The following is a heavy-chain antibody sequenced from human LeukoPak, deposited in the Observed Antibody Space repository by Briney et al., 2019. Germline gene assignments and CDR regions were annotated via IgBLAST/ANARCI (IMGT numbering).Heavy chain of an antibody. D-gene: IGHD1-7*01. CDR3: ARNSYNWNSMQLRWFDP. V-gene: IGHV1-18*01. CDR2: ISAYNGNT. Sequence: ASVKVSCKASGYTFTSYGISWARQAPGQGLEWMGWISAYNGNTNYAQKLQGRVTMTTDTSTSTAYMELRSLRSDDTAVYYCARNSYNWNSMQLRWFDPWGQGTLVTVSS. CDR1: GYTFTSYG. J-gene: IGHJ5*02.